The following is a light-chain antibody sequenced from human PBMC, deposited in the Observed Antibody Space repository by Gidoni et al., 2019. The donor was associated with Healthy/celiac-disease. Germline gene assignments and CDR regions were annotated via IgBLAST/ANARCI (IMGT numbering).Light chain of an antibody. CDR1: QSVSSSY. CDR2: GAS. CDR3: QQYGSSPVA. Sequence: ELVLTQSPGTLSLSPGERATLSCRASQSVSSSYLAGYQQKPGQAPRLLIYGASSRATGIPDSFSGSGSGTDFTLTISRLEPEDFAVYYCQQYGSSPVAFGQGTKVEIK. V-gene: IGKV3-20*01. J-gene: IGKJ1*01.